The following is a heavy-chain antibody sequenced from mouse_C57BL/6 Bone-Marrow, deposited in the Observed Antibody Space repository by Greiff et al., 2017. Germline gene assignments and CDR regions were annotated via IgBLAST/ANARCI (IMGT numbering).Heavy chain of an antibody. Sequence: EVQLQQSGAELVKPGASVKLSCTASGFNIKDYYMHWVKQRTEQGLEWIGRIDPEDGETKYAPKFPGKATITADTASNTAYLQLSSLTSEDTAVYYGARPGSSYWYFDVWGTGTTVTVSS. CDR1: GFNIKDYY. J-gene: IGHJ1*03. D-gene: IGHD1-1*01. CDR2: IDPEDGET. CDR3: ARPGSSYWYFDV. V-gene: IGHV14-2*01.